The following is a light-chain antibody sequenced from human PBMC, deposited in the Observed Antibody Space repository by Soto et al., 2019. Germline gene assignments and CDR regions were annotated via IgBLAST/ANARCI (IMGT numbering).Light chain of an antibody. CDR2: EVT. CDR1: SIDVGGYNY. V-gene: IGLV2-8*01. CDR3: ASYAGTKLFV. J-gene: IGLJ1*01. Sequence: HSVLTQPPSASGSPGQSLTISCTGTSIDVGGYNYVSWYQQRPGKAPKLVIYEVTKRPSGVPDRFSGSKSGSTASLTVSGLQADDEAEYYCASYAGTKLFVFGSGTKV.